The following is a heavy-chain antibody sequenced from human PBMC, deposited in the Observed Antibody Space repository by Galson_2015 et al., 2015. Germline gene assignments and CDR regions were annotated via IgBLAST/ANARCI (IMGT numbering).Heavy chain of an antibody. Sequence: CAISGDSVSSNSAAWNWIRQSPSRGLEWLGRTYYRSKWYNDYAVSVKSRITINPDTSKNQFSLQLNSETPEDTAVYYCARADQLLRTYNWFDPWGQGTLVTVSS. D-gene: IGHD2-2*01. V-gene: IGHV6-1*01. CDR3: ARADQLLRTYNWFDP. CDR1: GDSVSSNSAA. J-gene: IGHJ5*02. CDR2: TYYRSKWYN.